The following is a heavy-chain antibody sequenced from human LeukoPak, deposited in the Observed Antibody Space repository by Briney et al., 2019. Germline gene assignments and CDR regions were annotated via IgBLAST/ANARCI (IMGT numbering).Heavy chain of an antibody. CDR3: ARIPLISPGKNWFDP. D-gene: IGHD1-26*01. V-gene: IGHV4-59*01. Sequence: PSETLSLTCSVSGGSINNYYWSWIRQPPGKGLEWIGYIYYSGNTNYNPSLKSRVTISVDTSKNQFSLKLSSVTAADTAVYYCARIPLISPGKNWFDPWGQGILVTVSS. CDR1: GGSINNYY. J-gene: IGHJ5*02. CDR2: IYYSGNT.